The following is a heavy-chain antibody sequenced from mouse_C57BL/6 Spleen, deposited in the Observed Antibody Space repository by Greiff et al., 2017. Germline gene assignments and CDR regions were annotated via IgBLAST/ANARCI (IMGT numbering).Heavy chain of an antibody. CDR2: ISDGGSYT. V-gene: IGHV5-4*03. Sequence: EVKLVESGGGLVKPGGSLKLSCAASGFTFSSYAMSWVRQTPEKRLEWVATISDGGSYTYYPDNVKGRFTFSRDNAKNNLYLQMSHLKSEDTAMYYCASRERWYFDVWGTGTTVTVSS. J-gene: IGHJ1*03. D-gene: IGHD3-3*01. CDR3: ASRERWYFDV. CDR1: GFTFSSYA.